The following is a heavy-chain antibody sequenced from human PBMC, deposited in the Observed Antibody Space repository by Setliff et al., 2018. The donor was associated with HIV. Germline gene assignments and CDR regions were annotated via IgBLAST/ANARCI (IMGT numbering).Heavy chain of an antibody. CDR2: LNPTSGNT. Sequence: ASVKVSCKASGYTFTSLDINWVRQATGQGPEWMGCLNPTSGNTGSAQRFQGRVTMTRNTSISIAYMELSNLRSEDTAVYYCARGAPGRSCSGGSCSYFDYWGQGTLVTVSS. CDR1: GYTFTSLD. V-gene: IGHV1-8*01. J-gene: IGHJ4*02. D-gene: IGHD2-15*01. CDR3: ARGAPGRSCSGGSCSYFDY.